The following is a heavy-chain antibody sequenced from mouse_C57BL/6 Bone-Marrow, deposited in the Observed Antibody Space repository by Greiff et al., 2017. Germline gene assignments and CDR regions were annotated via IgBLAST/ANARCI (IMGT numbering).Heavy chain of an antibody. J-gene: IGHJ2*01. Sequence: QVQLQQSGAELTRPGASVKLSCKASGYTFTSYGISWVKQRTGQGLEWIGEIYPRSGNTYYNEKFKGKATLTADKSSSTAYMELRSLTSEDSAVYFWARNGYYSYYFDYWGQGTTLTVSS. CDR1: GYTFTSYG. CDR2: IYPRSGNT. D-gene: IGHD2-3*01. CDR3: ARNGYYSYYFDY. V-gene: IGHV1-81*01.